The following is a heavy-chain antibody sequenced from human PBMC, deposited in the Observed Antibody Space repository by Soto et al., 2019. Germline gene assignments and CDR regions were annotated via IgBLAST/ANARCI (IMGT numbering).Heavy chain of an antibody. CDR2: IYSGGST. CDR1: GFTVSSNY. J-gene: IGHJ6*02. V-gene: IGHV3-53*01. CDR3: ARWGKRREQRDKNYYYYGMDV. D-gene: IGHD3-16*01. Sequence: EVQLVESGGGLIQPGGSLRLSCAASGFTVSSNYMSWVRQAPGKGLEWVSVIYSGGSTYYADSVKGRFTISRDNSKNTLYLQMNSLRAEDTDVYYCARWGKRREQRDKNYYYYGMDVWGQGTTVTVSS.